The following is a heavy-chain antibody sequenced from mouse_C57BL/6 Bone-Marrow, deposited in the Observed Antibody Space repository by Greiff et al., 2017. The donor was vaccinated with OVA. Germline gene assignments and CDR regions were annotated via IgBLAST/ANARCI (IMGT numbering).Heavy chain of an antibody. Sequence: EVQRVESGGGLVKPGGSLKLSCAASGFTFSDYGMHWVRQAPEKGLEWVAYISSGSSTIYYAATVKGRFTISRDNAKNTLFRQMTSLGAEDSAMYYCARPGYAWFAYWGQGTLVTVSA. V-gene: IGHV5-17*01. CDR2: ISSGSSTI. CDR3: ARPGYAWFAY. D-gene: IGHD2-2*01. CDR1: GFTFSDYG. J-gene: IGHJ3*01.